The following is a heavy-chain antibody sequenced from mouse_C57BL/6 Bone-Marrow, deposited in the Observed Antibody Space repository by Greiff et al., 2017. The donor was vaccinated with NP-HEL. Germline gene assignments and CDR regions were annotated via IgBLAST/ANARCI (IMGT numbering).Heavy chain of an antibody. D-gene: IGHD2-12*01. V-gene: IGHV14-4*01. J-gene: IGHJ2*01. CDR2: IDPENGDT. CDR1: GFNIKDDY. CDR3: TTSYYKGY. Sequence: VHVKQSGAELVRPGASVKLSCTASGFNIKDDYMHWVKQRPEQGLEWIGWIDPENGDTEYASKFQGKATITADTSSNTAYLQLSSLTSEDTAVYYCTTSYYKGYWGQGTTLTVSS.